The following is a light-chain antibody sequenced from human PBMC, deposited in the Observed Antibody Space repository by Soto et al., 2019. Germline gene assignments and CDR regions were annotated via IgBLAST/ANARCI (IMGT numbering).Light chain of an antibody. CDR2: GAS. Sequence: EIVLTQSPGTLSLSPGERAPLSCRASQSVSSSHLAWYQQKPGQAPSPLLYGASSRATGIPDRFSGSGSGTDFTRTISSLQPEDFAIYFCQQYDISPLTFGGGTKVEIK. CDR1: QSVSSSH. J-gene: IGKJ4*01. CDR3: QQYDISPLT. V-gene: IGKV3-20*01.